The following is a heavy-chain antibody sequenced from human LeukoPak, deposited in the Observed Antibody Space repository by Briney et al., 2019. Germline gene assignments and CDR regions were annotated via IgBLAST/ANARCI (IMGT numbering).Heavy chain of an antibody. CDR2: ISRSSGDI. CDR1: GFTFSSYS. J-gene: IGHJ4*02. CDR3: ARHLVGRVVGLNYFDY. D-gene: IGHD1-26*01. Sequence: GGCLRLFCAASGFTFSSYSMNWVRQASGKGLEWVLSISRSSGDINYADSVKGRFTISRDNAKNSLYLQMNSLRAEDTAVYYCARHLVGRVVGLNYFDYWGQGSLVTVSS. V-gene: IGHV3-21*01.